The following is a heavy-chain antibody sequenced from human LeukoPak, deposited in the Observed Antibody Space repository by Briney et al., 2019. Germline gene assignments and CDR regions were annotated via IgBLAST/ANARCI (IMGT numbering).Heavy chain of an antibody. CDR2: IYGGVNT. D-gene: IGHD1-1*01. CDR1: GFSVSSNY. V-gene: IGHV3-66*01. J-gene: IGHJ4*02. Sequence: PGGSLRLSCAASGFSVSSNYMNWVHQAPGKGLEWVSVIYGGVNTVYADSVKGRFTISRDDSKNTLYLQMNSLRAEDTAVYYCAKSPKTGFLFDYWGQGTLVTVSS. CDR3: AKSPKTGFLFDY.